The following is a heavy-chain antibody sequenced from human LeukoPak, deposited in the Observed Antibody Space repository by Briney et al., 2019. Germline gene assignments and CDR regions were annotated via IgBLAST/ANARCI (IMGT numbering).Heavy chain of an antibody. Sequence: QPGGSLRLSCAASGLTLSNYAMIWVRQAPGKGLEWVSGISGSSANIYYADSVKGRFTISRDNSKNTVFLHVSSLRAEDTAVYFCANCARPDGTCYSDYWGQGTLVTVSS. CDR3: ANCARPDGTCYSDY. J-gene: IGHJ4*02. CDR1: GLTLSNYA. D-gene: IGHD2-15*01. V-gene: IGHV3-23*01. CDR2: ISGSSANI.